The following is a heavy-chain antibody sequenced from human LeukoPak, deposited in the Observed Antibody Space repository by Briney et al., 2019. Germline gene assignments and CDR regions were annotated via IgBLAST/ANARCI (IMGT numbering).Heavy chain of an antibody. J-gene: IGHJ5*02. CDR2: ISGSGGST. D-gene: IGHD6-13*01. V-gene: IGHV3-23*01. Sequence: GGSLRLSCAASGFSFSNYGMTWVRQAPGKGLEWVSAISGSGGSTYYADSVKGRFTISRDNSKNTLYLQMNSLRGEDTAVYFCAKAPAGPEYSSSWRFGYNWFDPWGQGTLVIVSS. CDR3: AKAPAGPEYSSSWRFGYNWFDP. CDR1: GFSFSNYG.